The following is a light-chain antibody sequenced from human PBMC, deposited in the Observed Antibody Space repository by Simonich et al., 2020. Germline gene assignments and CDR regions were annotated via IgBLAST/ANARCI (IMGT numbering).Light chain of an antibody. CDR2: WAS. CDR1: QSVLYSSNNKNY. CDR3: QQYYSTPYT. V-gene: IGKV4-1*01. J-gene: IGKJ2*01. Sequence: DLVMTQSPDSLAVSLGERATINCKSSQSVLYSSNNKNYFAWYQQKPGQPPKLLIYWASTREAGVPDRFRGSGSGTYFTLTISSLQAEDVAVYYCQQYYSTPYTFGQGTKLEIK.